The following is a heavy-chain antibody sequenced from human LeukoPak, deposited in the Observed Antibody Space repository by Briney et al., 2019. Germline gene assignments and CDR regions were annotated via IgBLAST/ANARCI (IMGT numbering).Heavy chain of an antibody. CDR1: GYTFTSNG. CDR3: ARDKNYLFDY. Sequence: GASVKVSCKASGYTFTSNGISWVRQAPGKGLEWMGWISANSGNTNYAQKMQGRVTMTTETSSSTAYMELRNLRSDDTAVYYCARDKNYLFDYWGQGTLVTVSS. J-gene: IGHJ4*02. D-gene: IGHD5-24*01. V-gene: IGHV1-18*01. CDR2: ISANSGNT.